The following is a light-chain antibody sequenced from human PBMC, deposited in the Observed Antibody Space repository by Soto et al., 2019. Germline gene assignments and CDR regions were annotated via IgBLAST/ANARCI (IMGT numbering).Light chain of an antibody. J-gene: IGKJ5*01. V-gene: IGKV1-39*01. CDR1: QSIVRN. Sequence: IQMTQSPSSLSASVGDRVTITCRASQSIVRNLNWYQQKPGKAPELLIYTASNLESGVPSRFSGSGYGTDFTLTITTLQPEDDGMYYCQQCHATPLTFGQGTRLEIK. CDR2: TAS. CDR3: QQCHATPLT.